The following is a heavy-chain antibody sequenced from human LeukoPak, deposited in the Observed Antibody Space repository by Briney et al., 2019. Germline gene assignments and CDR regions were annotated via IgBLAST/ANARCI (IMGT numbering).Heavy chain of an antibody. J-gene: IGHJ4*02. CDR2: ISISGGTT. Sequence: GESLRLSCTASGFAFSNHAMSWVRQAPGKGLEWVSSISISGGTTYYADSVKGRFTISRENSKSTLYLQMNSLRAEDTAVYYCAKDGGLWVSAHWGDSWGRGTLVTVSS. CDR1: GFAFSNHA. D-gene: IGHD7-27*01. CDR3: AKDGGLWVSAHWGDS. V-gene: IGHV3-23*01.